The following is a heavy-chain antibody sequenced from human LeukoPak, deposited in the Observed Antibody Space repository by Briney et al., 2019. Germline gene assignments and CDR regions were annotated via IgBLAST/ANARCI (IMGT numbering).Heavy chain of an antibody. Sequence: GGSLRLSCAASGFTFSSYAIHWVRQAPGKGLEWVAFISYDGGDKRYAESVKGRITISRDNSRKTLYLQMHSLGPEDTAIYYCARDLRERYSIDYGGQGTLVTVSS. CDR3: ARDLRERYSIDY. J-gene: IGHJ4*02. D-gene: IGHD1-14*01. CDR2: ISYDGGDK. CDR1: GFTFSSYA. V-gene: IGHV3-30-3*01.